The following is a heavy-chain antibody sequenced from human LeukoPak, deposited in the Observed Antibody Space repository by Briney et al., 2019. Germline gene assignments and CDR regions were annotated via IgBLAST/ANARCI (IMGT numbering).Heavy chain of an antibody. J-gene: IGHJ5*02. CDR2: IYWDDDK. V-gene: IGHV2-5*02. Sequence: SGPTLVKPTQTLTLTCTFSGFSLSTSGVGVGWIRQPPGKALEWLALIYWDDDKRYSPSLKSRLTITKDTSKNQVVLTMTNMDPVDTATYYCARIQGAYSRAGFDPWGQGTLVTVSS. CDR3: ARIQGAYSRAGFDP. CDR1: GFSLSTSGVG. D-gene: IGHD5-18*01.